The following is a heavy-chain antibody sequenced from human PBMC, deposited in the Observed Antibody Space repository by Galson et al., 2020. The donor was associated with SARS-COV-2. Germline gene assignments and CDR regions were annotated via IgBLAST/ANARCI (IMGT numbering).Heavy chain of an antibody. CDR2: ISSSSSTI. Sequence: GGSLRLSCAASGFTFSSYSMNWVRQAPGKGLEWVSYISSSSSTIYYADSVKGRFTISRDNAKNSLYLQMNSLRAEDTAVYYCARDRGYGDYGPYYYGMDVWGQGTTVTVSS. CDR1: GFTFSSYS. CDR3: ARDRGYGDYGPYYYGMDV. D-gene: IGHD4-17*01. V-gene: IGHV3-48*04. J-gene: IGHJ6*02.